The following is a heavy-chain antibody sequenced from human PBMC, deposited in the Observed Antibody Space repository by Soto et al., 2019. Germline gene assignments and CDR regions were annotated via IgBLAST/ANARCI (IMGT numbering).Heavy chain of an antibody. CDR3: ATDGVGVVPGDVFDI. V-gene: IGHV3-48*02. D-gene: IGHD2-2*01. CDR2: ISDSSGNI. Sequence: EVQLVESGGGLVQPGGSLRLSCAASGFTFSTYSMNWVRQAPGKGLEWVSHISDSSGNIFYADSAMGRFTISRDNAKNSLYLQMNSLGDEDTAVYYCATDGVGVVPGDVFDIWGQGTMVTVSS. J-gene: IGHJ3*02. CDR1: GFTFSTYS.